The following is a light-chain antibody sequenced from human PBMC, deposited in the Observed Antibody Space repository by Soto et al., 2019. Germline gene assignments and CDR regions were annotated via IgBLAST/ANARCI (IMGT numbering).Light chain of an antibody. V-gene: IGLV2-14*01. CDR3: ISYTTDDIRYV. CDR1: NSDVGTYDF. CDR2: EVS. Sequence: QSVLTQPASVSGAPGQSVTISCTGSNSDVGTYDFVSWYQHHPGKAPKLIVSEVSHRPSGVSNRFSGSKSGNTASLTISGIQSEDEADYYCISYTTDDIRYVFGSGTKVTVL. J-gene: IGLJ1*01.